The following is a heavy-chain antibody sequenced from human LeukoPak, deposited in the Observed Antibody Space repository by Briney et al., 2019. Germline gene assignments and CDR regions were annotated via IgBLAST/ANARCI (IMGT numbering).Heavy chain of an antibody. CDR1: GFTFSSYA. V-gene: IGHV3-30-3*01. CDR2: ISYDGSNK. D-gene: IGHD3-22*01. J-gene: IGHJ3*02. CDR3: ARDRLYYDSSVRGAFDI. Sequence: PGGSLRLSCAASGFTFSSYAMHWVRQAPGKGLEWVAVISYDGSNKYYADSVKGRFTISRDNSKNTLYLQMNSLRAEDTAVYYCARDRLYYDSSVRGAFDIWGQGTMVTVSS.